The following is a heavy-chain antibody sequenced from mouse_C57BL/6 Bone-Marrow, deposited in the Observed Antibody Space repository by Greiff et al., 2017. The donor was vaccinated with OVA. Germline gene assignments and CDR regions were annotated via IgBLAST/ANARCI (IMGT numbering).Heavy chain of an antibody. CDR2: IRNNANGYTT. D-gene: IGHD4-1*01. J-gene: IGHJ4*01. CDR1: GFTFTDYY. V-gene: IGHV7-3*01. CDR3: ARYCWAHYYAMEY. Sequence: EVKVVESGGGLVQPGGSLSLSCAASGFTFTDYYLSWVRQPPGKALEWLGFIRNNANGYTTEYSASVTCRFTISRDNSQSILYIQMNALRAEDSVTYYCARYCWAHYYAMEYGGKGNSVTVSS.